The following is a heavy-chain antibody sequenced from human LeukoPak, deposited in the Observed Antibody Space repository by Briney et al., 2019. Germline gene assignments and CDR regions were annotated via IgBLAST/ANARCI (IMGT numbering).Heavy chain of an antibody. V-gene: IGHV3-30*02. D-gene: IGHD3-9*01. J-gene: IGHJ4*02. CDR1: GFTFSSYG. Sequence: GGSLRLSCAASGFTFSSYGMHWVRQAPGKGLEGVAFIRYDGSNKYYADSVKGRFTISRDNSKNTLYLQMNSLRAEDTAVYDCAKDAVLRYSEYYFDYWGQGTLVTVSS. CDR2: IRYDGSNK. CDR3: AKDAVLRYSEYYFDY.